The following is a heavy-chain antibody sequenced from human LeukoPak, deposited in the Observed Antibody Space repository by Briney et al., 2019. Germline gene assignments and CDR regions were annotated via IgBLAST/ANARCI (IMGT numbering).Heavy chain of an antibody. CDR2: IYYSGST. Sequence: SETLSLTCTVSGGSISSGGYYWSWIRQHPGKGLEWIGYIYYSGSTYYNPSLKSRVTISVDTSKNQFSLKLSSVTAADTAVYYCARVGAADTGWYFDLWGRGTLVTVSS. V-gene: IGHV4-31*03. CDR3: ARVGAADTGWYFDL. CDR1: GGSISSGGYY. D-gene: IGHD6-13*01. J-gene: IGHJ2*01.